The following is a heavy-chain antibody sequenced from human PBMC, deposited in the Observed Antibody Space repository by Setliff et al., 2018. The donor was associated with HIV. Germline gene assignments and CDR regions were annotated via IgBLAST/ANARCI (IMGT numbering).Heavy chain of an antibody. CDR2: ISFDGGNN. V-gene: IGHV3-30*03. Sequence: QPGGSLRLSCAASGFTFSSYTMNWVRQAPGKGLEWVAVISFDGGNNFYADSVKGRFTISRDNSKDTVFLQMNRLSFEDTAVYYCAIRSLLGLQLWGQGSLVTVSS. J-gene: IGHJ1*01. CDR3: AIRSLLGLQL. CDR1: GFTFSSYT.